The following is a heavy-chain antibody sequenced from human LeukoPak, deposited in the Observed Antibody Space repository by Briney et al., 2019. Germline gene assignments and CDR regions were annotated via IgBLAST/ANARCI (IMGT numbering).Heavy chain of an antibody. J-gene: IGHJ4*02. CDR1: DGSVSGYY. CDR3: ARGDYGDYVY. V-gene: IGHV4-59*02. CDR2: IYYGGST. D-gene: IGHD4-17*01. Sequence: SETLSLTCTVSDGSVSGYYWSWIRQSPGKGLEWIGNIYYGGSTIYNPSLKSRVTMSVDTSNKQFYLKLISVTAADTAVYYCARGDYGDYVYWGQGTLVTVSS.